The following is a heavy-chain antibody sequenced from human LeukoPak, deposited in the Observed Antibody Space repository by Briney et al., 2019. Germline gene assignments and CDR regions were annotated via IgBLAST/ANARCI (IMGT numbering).Heavy chain of an antibody. V-gene: IGHV4-61*01. D-gene: IGHD5-18*01. CDR1: GGSVISGSYY. J-gene: IGHJ4*02. CDR3: ARGRGIQLTPPTTRRWEFDY. CDR2: IYYSGST. Sequence: PSETLSLTCTVSGGSVISGSYYWSWIRQPPGKGLEWIGNIYYSGSTNYNPSLKSRVTISVDTSRNQFSLKLSSVTAADTAVYYCARGRGIQLTPPTTRRWEFDYWGQGTLVTVSS.